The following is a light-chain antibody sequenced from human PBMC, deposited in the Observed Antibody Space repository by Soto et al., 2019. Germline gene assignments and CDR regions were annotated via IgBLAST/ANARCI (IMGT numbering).Light chain of an antibody. CDR1: QSISSW. CDR3: QQYHIYSGT. CDR2: KAS. J-gene: IGKJ1*01. V-gene: IGKV1-5*03. Sequence: DIQMTQSPSTLSASVGDRVTITCRASQSISSWLAWYQQKPGKAPKLLIYKASTLASGVPSRFSGSGSGTEFTLTINSLQPADFATYYCQQYHIYSGTFGQGTKADIK.